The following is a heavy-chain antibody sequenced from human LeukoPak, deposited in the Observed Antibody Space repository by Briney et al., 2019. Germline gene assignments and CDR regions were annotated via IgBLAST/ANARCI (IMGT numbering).Heavy chain of an antibody. CDR1: GFTFSSYA. CDR2: ISYDGSNK. J-gene: IGHJ4*02. D-gene: IGHD3-16*01. Sequence: GRSLRLPCAASGFTFSSYAMHWVRQAPGKGLEWVAVISYDGSNKYYADSVKGRFTISRDNSKNTLYLQMNSLRAEDTAVYHCARGGNGPFEYWGQGTLVTVSS. V-gene: IGHV3-30*04. CDR3: ARGGNGPFEY.